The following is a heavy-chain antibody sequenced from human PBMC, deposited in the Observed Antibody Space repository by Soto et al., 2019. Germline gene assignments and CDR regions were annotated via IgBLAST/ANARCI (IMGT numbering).Heavy chain of an antibody. CDR1: GGSISRYY. D-gene: IGHD3-10*01. J-gene: IGHJ2*01. V-gene: IGHV4-59*01. CDR3: ARDRPGGTMVRGVIPSDWYFDL. CDR2: IYYSGRT. Sequence: SETLSLTCTVSGGSISRYYWSWIPQPPGKGPEWIGYIYYSGRTNYNPSLKSRVTISVDTSKNQFSLKLSSVTAADTAVYYCARDRPGGTMVRGVIPSDWYFDLWGRGTLVTVSS.